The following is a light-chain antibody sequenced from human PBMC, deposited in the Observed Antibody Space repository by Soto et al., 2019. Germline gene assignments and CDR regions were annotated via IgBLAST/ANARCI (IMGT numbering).Light chain of an antibody. J-gene: IGKJ1*01. CDR1: QSVSSSY. CDR2: GAS. CDR3: QQYGSSPRT. Sequence: EIVLTQSPGTLSLSPGERATLSCRASQSVSSSYLAWSQQKPGQAPSLLIYGASSRATGIPDRFSRSGSGIDFTLTISTLEPEDVAVYSCQQYGSSPRTFGQGAKV. V-gene: IGKV3-20*01.